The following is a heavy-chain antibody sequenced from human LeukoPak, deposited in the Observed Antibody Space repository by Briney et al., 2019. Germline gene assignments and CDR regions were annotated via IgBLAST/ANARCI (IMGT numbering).Heavy chain of an antibody. CDR1: GGSISSYY. CDR2: IYYSGST. J-gene: IGHJ2*01. D-gene: IGHD4-17*01. Sequence: SETLSLTCTVSGGSISSYYWSWIRQPPGKGLEWIGYIYYSGSTNLNPSLEGRVSISVDTSKNQFSLKLNSVTTADTAVYYCATLTVPTGGWYFDLWGRGTLVTVSS. CDR3: ATLTVPTGGWYFDL. V-gene: IGHV4-59*01.